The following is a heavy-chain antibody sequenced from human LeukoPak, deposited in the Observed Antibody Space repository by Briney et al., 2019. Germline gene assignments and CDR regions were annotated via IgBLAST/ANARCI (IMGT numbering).Heavy chain of an antibody. D-gene: IGHD2-2*01. V-gene: IGHV1-46*01. CDR2: INPSGSST. CDR3: AREQGSTGYFEY. Sequence: ASVKVSCKASGYSFTSHYMHWVRQAPGQGLEWMGLINPSGSSTLYAQKFQGRVTMTRDMSTSTVYMDLSSLRSEDTAVYYCAREQGSTGYFEYWGQGTLVTVSS. CDR1: GYSFTSHY. J-gene: IGHJ4*02.